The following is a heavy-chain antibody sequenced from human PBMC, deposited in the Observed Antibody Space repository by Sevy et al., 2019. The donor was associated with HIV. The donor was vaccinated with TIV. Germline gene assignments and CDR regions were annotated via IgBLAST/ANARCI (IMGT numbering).Heavy chain of an antibody. CDR1: GYTFTSYD. CDR2: MNPNSGIT. D-gene: IGHD6-13*01. V-gene: IGHV1-8*01. Sequence: ASVKVSCKASGYTFTSYDINWVRQATGQGLEWMGWMNPNSGITGYAQKFQGRVTMTRNTSISTAYMELSSLRSEDTAVYYCARAHRIAAAGTYYYYYYGMDVWGQGTTVTVSS. J-gene: IGHJ6*02. CDR3: ARAHRIAAAGTYYYYYYGMDV.